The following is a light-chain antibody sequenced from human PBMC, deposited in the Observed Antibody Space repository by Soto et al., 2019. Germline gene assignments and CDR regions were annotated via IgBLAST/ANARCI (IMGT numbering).Light chain of an antibody. J-gene: IGKJ5*01. CDR2: EVS. CDR3: MQSTQLPPT. Sequence: DVVMTQTPLSLSVAPGQPASISCKSSQSLLHITGETFLFWYLQKPGQSPQLLIYEVSTRVSGVTDRFSGSGSGTDFTLEISRVETDDVSIYYCMQSTQLPPTFGKGTRLGIE. V-gene: IGKV2D-29*02. CDR1: QSLLHITGETF.